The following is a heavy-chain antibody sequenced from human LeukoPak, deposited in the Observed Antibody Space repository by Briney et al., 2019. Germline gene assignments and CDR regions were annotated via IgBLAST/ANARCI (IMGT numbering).Heavy chain of an antibody. CDR2: ISAYNGNT. CDR3: ARVFRASSWPYYYYGMDV. V-gene: IGHV1-18*01. Sequence: GASVKVSCKASGYTLTSYGISWVRQAPGQGLEWMGWISAYNGNTNYAQKLQGRVTMTTDTSTSTAYMELRSLRSDDTAVYYCARVFRASSWPYYYYGMDVWGQGTTVTVSS. CDR1: GYTLTSYG. J-gene: IGHJ6*02. D-gene: IGHD6-13*01.